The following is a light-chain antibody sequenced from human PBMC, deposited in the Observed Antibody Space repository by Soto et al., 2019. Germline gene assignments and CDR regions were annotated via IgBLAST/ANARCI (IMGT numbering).Light chain of an antibody. CDR2: GVT. V-gene: IGLV2-14*01. J-gene: IGLJ1*01. CDR1: SSDIGAYNY. CDR3: FSHRSGDSHV. Sequence: QALLTQSASVSGSPGQSITISCTGTSSDIGAYNYVSWYQQYPGKAPKLMIYGVTNRPSGVSNRFSGSKTGNTASLTISGLQAEDEADYYCFSHRSGDSHVFGTGTKVTVL.